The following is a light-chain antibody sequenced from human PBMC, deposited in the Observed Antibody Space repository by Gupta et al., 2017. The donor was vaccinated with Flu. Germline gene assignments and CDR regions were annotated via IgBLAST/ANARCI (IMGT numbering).Light chain of an antibody. CDR3: QQYGSSPPYT. J-gene: IGKJ2*01. V-gene: IGKV3D-20*01. Sequence: EIVLTQSPATLSLSPGERATLSCGASQSVSNNYLAWYQQKPGLAPRLLIYDASSRATGIPDRFSGSGYGTDFTLTISRREPEDSAVYYCQQYGSSPPYTFGQGTKLEIK. CDR1: QSVSNNY. CDR2: DAS.